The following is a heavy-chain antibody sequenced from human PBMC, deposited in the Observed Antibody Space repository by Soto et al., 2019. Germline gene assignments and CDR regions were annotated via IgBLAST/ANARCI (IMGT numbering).Heavy chain of an antibody. CDR2: IDPSDSYT. D-gene: IGHD2-21*02. Sequence: GESLKISCKGSGYSFTSYWISWVRQMPGKGLEWMGRIDPSDSYTNYSPSFHGHVTISADKSISTAYLQWSSLKASDTAMYYCARQPPPPFYCGGDCYSNLDYWGQGTLVTVSS. CDR3: ARQPPPPFYCGGDCYSNLDY. CDR1: GYSFTSYW. J-gene: IGHJ4*02. V-gene: IGHV5-10-1*01.